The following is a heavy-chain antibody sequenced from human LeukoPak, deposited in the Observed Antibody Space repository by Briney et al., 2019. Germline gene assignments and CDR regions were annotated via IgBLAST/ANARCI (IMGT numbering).Heavy chain of an antibody. V-gene: IGHV4-30-4*02. Sequence: SETLSLTCTVSGGSISSGDYYWSWIRQPPGKGLEWIGYIYYSGSTYYNPSLKSRVTISVDTSKNQFSLKLSSVTAADTAVYYCARDRAAAGLFDYWGQGTLVTVSS. J-gene: IGHJ4*02. D-gene: IGHD6-13*01. CDR3: ARDRAAAGLFDY. CDR2: IYYSGST. CDR1: GGSISSGDYY.